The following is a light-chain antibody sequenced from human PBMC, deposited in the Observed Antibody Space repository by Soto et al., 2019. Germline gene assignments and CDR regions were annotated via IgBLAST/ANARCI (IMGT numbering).Light chain of an antibody. V-gene: IGKV1-39*01. J-gene: IGKJ5*01. Sequence: IQMTQSPSSLSASEGDRVTLTCRASQSISNYLNWYQQKAGMAPKLLIYAATTLQRGVPSRFSGSGSGTDFTLTITSLQPEDFAIYFCQQSYNIPPTFGQGTRLEIK. CDR1: QSISNY. CDR3: QQSYNIPPT. CDR2: AAT.